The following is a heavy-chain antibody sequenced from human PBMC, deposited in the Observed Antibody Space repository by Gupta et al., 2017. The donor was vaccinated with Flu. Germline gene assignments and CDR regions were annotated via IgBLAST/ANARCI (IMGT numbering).Heavy chain of an antibody. CDR2: INHSGDT. J-gene: IGHJ5*02. V-gene: IGHV4-34*02. Sequence: QVQLQQWGAGLLKPSETLSLTCAVYGGSFSGYYWSWICQSPGKGLEWIGEINHSGDTNYNPSLKSRITISVDTSRSQFSLNLTSVTAADTAVYYCARLRPLLRFLAAWGQGTQVTVSS. CDR1: GGSFSGYY. CDR3: ARLRPLLRFLAA. D-gene: IGHD3-3*01.